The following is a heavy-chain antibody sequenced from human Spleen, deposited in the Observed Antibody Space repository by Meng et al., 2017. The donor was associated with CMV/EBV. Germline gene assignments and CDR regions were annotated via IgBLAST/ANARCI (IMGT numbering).Heavy chain of an antibody. Sequence: SNFTSYYLHWGRQAPGQGLEWMGIINPSSGSTSYTQKFQGRVTMTRDTSTSTVYMELSSLRSEDTAVYYCARDGTGKSQQSNWFDPWGQGTLVTVSS. J-gene: IGHJ5*02. CDR1: SNFTSYY. CDR2: INPSSGST. V-gene: IGHV1-46*01. D-gene: IGHD3/OR15-3a*01. CDR3: ARDGTGKSQQSNWFDP.